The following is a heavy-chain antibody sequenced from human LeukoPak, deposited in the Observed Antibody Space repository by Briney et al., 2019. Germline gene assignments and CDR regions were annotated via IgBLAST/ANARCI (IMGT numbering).Heavy chain of an antibody. CDR2: INHSGST. V-gene: IGHV4-34*01. CDR3: ARGGPQLWLRYYYYYGMDV. Sequence: SETLSLTCAVYGGSFSGYYWSWIRQPPGKGLEWIGEINHSGSTNYNPSLKSRVTISVDTSKNQFSLKLSSVTAAGTAVYYCARGGPQLWLRYYYYYGMDVWGQGTTVTVSS. D-gene: IGHD5-18*01. CDR1: GGSFSGYY. J-gene: IGHJ6*02.